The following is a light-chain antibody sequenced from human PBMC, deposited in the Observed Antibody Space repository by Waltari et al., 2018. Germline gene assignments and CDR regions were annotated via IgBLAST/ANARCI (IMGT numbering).Light chain of an antibody. CDR1: KSVLYSSNNKNY. CDR2: WAS. CDR3: QNYYSPPWT. J-gene: IGKJ1*01. Sequence: DIVMTQSPDSLAVSLGERATINCKSSKSVLYSSNNKNYLAWYQQKPGQPPKLLIYWASTRESGVPDRLSGSVSGTDFTLTISSLQAEDVAVYYCQNYYSPPWTFGQGTKVEIK. V-gene: IGKV4-1*01.